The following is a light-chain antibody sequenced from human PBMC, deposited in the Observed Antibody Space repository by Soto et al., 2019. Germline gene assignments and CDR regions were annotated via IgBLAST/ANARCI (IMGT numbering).Light chain of an antibody. Sequence: QSVLTQPASVSGSPGQSITISCTGTSSDVGSYNLVSWYQQHPGKAPKLMIYEVNKRPSGVSNRFSGSKSGNTASLTISGLQAEDEADYYCCSYAGSSTFDFGTGTKVTVL. V-gene: IGLV2-23*02. CDR3: CSYAGSSTFD. J-gene: IGLJ1*01. CDR2: EVN. CDR1: SSDVGSYNL.